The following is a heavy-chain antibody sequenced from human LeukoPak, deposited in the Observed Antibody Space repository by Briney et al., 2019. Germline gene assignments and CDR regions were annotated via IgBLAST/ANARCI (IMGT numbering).Heavy chain of an antibody. CDR3: AQGHLWFGELLEGY. D-gene: IGHD3-10*01. V-gene: IGHV3-74*01. Sequence: GGSLRLSCAASGFTFSSYWMHWVRQAPGKGLVWVSRINSDGSSTSYADSVKGRFTISRDNAKNTLYLQMNSLRVEDTAVYYCAQGHLWFGELLEGYWGQGTLVTVSS. J-gene: IGHJ4*02. CDR2: INSDGSST. CDR1: GFTFSSYW.